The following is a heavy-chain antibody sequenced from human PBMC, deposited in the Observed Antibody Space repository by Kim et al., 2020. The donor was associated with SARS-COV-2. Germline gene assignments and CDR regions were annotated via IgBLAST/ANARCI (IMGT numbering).Heavy chain of an antibody. CDR1: GFTFSSYD. CDR2: IGTAGDT. Sequence: GGSLRLSCAASGFTFSSYDMHWVRQATGKGLEWVSAIGTAGDTYYPGSVKGRFTISRENAKNSLYLQMNSLRAGDTAVYYCARGVGSGSFFDYWGQGTLVTVSS. D-gene: IGHD1-26*01. V-gene: IGHV3-13*04. CDR3: ARGVGSGSFFDY. J-gene: IGHJ4*02.